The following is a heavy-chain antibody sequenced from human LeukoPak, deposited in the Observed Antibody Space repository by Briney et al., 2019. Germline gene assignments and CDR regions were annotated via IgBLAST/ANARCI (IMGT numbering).Heavy chain of an antibody. D-gene: IGHD5-24*01. V-gene: IGHV4-39*01. CDR1: VGAISGSRYS. Sequence: SETLSLTCTVSVGAISGSRYSWGWIRQPPGKGLEWIGNINFSGRTYYNPSLKSRVTISVDTSKNQFSLKLNSVTAADTAIYHCARLVPDATSRDFDYWGQGALVTVSS. CDR2: INFSGRT. CDR3: ARLVPDATSRDFDY. J-gene: IGHJ4*02.